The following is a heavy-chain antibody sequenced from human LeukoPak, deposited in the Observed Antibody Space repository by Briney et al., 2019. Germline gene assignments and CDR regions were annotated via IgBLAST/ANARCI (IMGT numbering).Heavy chain of an antibody. Sequence: SETLSLTCAVYGGSFSGYYWSWLRQPPGKGLEWIGEINHSGSTNYNPSLKSRVTISVDTSKNQFSLKLSSVTAADTAVYYCARGWQWPKCRWFDPWGQGTLVTVSS. V-gene: IGHV4-34*01. CDR1: GGSFSGYY. J-gene: IGHJ5*02. CDR3: ARGWQWPKCRWFDP. CDR2: INHSGST. D-gene: IGHD6-19*01.